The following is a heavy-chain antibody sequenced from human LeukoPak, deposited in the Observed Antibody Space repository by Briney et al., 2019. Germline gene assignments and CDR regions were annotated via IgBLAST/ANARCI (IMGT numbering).Heavy chain of an antibody. V-gene: IGHV1-2*02. D-gene: IGHD6-25*01. CDR3: ARERTPGSGYGVDY. CDR1: GYTFTGYY. Sequence: ASAKVSCKASGYTFTGYYIHWVRQAPGQGLEWMGWINPNINGTNYAQKFQGRVTMTGDRSISTAYMELSRLRSDDTAVYYCARERTPGSGYGVDYWGQGTVVTVSS. CDR2: INPNINGT. J-gene: IGHJ4*02.